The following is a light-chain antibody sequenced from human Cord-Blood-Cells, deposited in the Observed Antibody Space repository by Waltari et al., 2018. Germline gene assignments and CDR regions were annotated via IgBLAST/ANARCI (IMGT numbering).Light chain of an antibody. CDR2: QDS. CDR1: KLGDKY. CDR3: QAWDSSTWV. V-gene: IGLV3-1*01. J-gene: IGLJ3*02. Sequence: SYELTQPPSVSVSPGQTASITCPGDKLGDKYACWYQQKPGQSPVLVIYQDSKRPSGIHERFSGSNSGNTATLTISGTQAMDEADYYCQAWDSSTWVFGGGTKLTVL.